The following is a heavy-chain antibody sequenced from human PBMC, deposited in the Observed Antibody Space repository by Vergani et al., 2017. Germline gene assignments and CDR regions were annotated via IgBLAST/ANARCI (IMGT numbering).Heavy chain of an antibody. J-gene: IGHJ6*03. D-gene: IGHD2-2*01. CDR1: RASISSRGYS. V-gene: IGHV4-31*03. Sequence: QVQLQESGPGLVKPSQTLSLTSTVSRASISSRGYSSSWIRHHPATGLAWIAYIYYSGSTHYNPSLKSRVTISVDTSKNQFSLKLSSVTAADTAVYYCATHGGVDWSSTSCSPGDYYYYMDVWGKGTTVTVAS. CDR2: IYYSGST. CDR3: ATHGGVDWSSTSCSPGDYYYYMDV.